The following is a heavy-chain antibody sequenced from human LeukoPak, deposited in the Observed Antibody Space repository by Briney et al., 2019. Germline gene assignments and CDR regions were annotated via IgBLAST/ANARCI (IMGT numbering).Heavy chain of an antibody. CDR1: GGSISSYY. CDR3: ARGVTIFGVASNWFDP. Sequence: SETLSLTCTVSGGSISSYYWSWIRQPAGKGLEWIGYIYYSGSTNYNPSLKSRVTISVDTSKNQFSLKLSSVTAADTAVYYCARGVTIFGVASNWFDPWGQGTLVTVSS. V-gene: IGHV4-59*01. D-gene: IGHD3-3*01. J-gene: IGHJ5*02. CDR2: IYYSGST.